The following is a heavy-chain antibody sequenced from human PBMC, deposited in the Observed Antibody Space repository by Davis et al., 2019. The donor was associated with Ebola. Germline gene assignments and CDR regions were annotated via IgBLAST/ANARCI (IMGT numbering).Heavy chain of an antibody. Sequence: ASSVKVSCKASGYTFTSYGISWVRQAPGQGLEWMGWISAYTGNTNYAQKLQGRVTMTTDTSASTAYMELSSLRSEDTAVYYCARGGYGTLADYYYGMDVWGKGTTVTVSS. V-gene: IGHV1-18*04. CDR3: ARGGYGTLADYYYGMDV. CDR1: GYTFTSYG. CDR2: ISAYTGNT. J-gene: IGHJ6*04. D-gene: IGHD3-10*01.